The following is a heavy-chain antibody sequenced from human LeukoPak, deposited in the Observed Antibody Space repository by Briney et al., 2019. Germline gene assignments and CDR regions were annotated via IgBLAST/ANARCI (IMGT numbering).Heavy chain of an antibody. D-gene: IGHD2-21*02. Sequence: SETLSLTCTVSGGSISSGGYYWSWIRQHPGKGLEWIGYIYYSGSTYYNPSLKSRVTISVDTSKNQFSLKLSSVTAADTAVYYCARDKSEVTPNWFDPWGQGTLVTVSS. V-gene: IGHV4-31*03. J-gene: IGHJ5*02. CDR2: IYYSGST. CDR1: GGSISSGGYY. CDR3: ARDKSEVTPNWFDP.